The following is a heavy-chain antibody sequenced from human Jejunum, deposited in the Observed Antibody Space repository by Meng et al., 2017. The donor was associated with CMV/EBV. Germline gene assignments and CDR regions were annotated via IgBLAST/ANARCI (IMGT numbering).Heavy chain of an antibody. Sequence: TGDYLHWVRKAPGQGLEWMGWINPNSGGTNYAQKFQGRVTMTRDTSINTAYMELSRLRSDDTAVYYCAREGMYYYDTSGMKWFDPWGQGTRVTVSS. CDR2: INPNSGGT. V-gene: IGHV1-2*02. D-gene: IGHD3-22*01. CDR3: AREGMYYYDTSGMKWFDP. J-gene: IGHJ5*02. CDR1: TGDY.